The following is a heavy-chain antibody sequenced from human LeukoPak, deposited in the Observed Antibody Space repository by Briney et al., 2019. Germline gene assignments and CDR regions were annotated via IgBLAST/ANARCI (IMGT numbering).Heavy chain of an antibody. CDR2: ISLNSVKT. V-gene: IGHV3-9*01. CDR1: GFTFDYYA. Sequence: PGGSLRLSRAASGFTFDYYAMHWVRQAPGKGLEWVSGISLNSVKTGYADSVKGRFIISRDNAKNSLYLQMNSLRTEDTALYYCVKDDGWYSWGQGTMVTVSS. J-gene: IGHJ3*01. CDR3: VKDDGWYS. D-gene: IGHD2-15*01.